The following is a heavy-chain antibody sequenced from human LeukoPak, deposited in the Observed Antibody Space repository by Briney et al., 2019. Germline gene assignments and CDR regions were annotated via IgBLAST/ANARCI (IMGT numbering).Heavy chain of an antibody. D-gene: IGHD2-15*01. J-gene: IGHJ4*02. CDR1: GYSFNSYW. V-gene: IGHV5-51*01. CDR2: IYHGDSDT. Sequence: GESLKIFCKGSGYSFNSYWIGWVRQMPGGGLEWMGIIYHGDSDTRNSPSFQGQVTISADKSISTAYLQWSSLKASDTAIYYCARLWAVAATGGAGYYLDYWGQGTLVTVSS. CDR3: ARLWAVAATGGAGYYLDY.